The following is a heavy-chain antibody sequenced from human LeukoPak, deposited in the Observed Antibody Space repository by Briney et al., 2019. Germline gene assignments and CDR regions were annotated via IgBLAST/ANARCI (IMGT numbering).Heavy chain of an antibody. J-gene: IGHJ6*03. CDR1: GFTFSSYS. V-gene: IGHV3-21*01. Sequence: PGGSLRLSCAASGFTFSSYSMKWLRQAPGKGLEGGSSICSSSSYIYYADQVKGRFTISRDNAKNSLYLQMNSLRAEDTAVYYCARVILTTPYYYYYMDVWGKGTTVTVSS. CDR2: ICSSSSYI. D-gene: IGHD2-15*01. CDR3: ARVILTTPYYYYYMDV.